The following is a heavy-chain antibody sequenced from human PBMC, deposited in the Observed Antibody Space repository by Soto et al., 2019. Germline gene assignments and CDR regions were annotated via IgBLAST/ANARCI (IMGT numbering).Heavy chain of an antibody. V-gene: IGHV3-23*01. CDR1: GFTFSSST. CDR3: AKETYYYYGMDV. Sequence: GGSLRLSRAASGFTFSSSTMNWVRQAPGKGLEWVSAIIDSGGYTYYADSVKGRFTISRDNSKNTLYLQMNSLRAEDTALYYCAKETYYYYGMDVWGQGTTVTVS. CDR2: IIDSGGYT. J-gene: IGHJ6*02.